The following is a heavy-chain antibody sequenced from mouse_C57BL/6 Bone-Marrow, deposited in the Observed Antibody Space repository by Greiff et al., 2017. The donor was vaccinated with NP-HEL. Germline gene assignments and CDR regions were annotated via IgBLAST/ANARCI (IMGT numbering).Heavy chain of an antibody. CDR3: ARRTGTGYFDY. J-gene: IGHJ2*01. Sequence: QVHVKQSGAELVRPGTSVKMSCKASGYTFTNYWIGWAKQRPGHGLEWIGDIYPGGGYTNYNEKFKGKATLTADKSSSTAYMQFSSLTSEDSAIYYGARRTGTGYFDYWGQGTTLTVSS. D-gene: IGHD4-1*01. CDR2: IYPGGGYT. V-gene: IGHV1-63*01. CDR1: GYTFTNYW.